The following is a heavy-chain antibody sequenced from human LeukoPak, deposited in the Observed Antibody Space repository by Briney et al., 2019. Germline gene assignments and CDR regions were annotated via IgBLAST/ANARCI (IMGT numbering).Heavy chain of an antibody. Sequence: SETLSLTCTVSGDSISSNSYYWGWIRQPPGKVLEWIGSIYYSGSTYYNPSLKSRVTISVDTSNNQFSLKLSSVTAADTAVYYCARHHDSSDWSDYWGQGTLVTVSS. D-gene: IGHD3-22*01. CDR1: GDSISSNSYY. CDR2: IYYSGST. CDR3: ARHHDSSDWSDY. J-gene: IGHJ4*02. V-gene: IGHV4-39*01.